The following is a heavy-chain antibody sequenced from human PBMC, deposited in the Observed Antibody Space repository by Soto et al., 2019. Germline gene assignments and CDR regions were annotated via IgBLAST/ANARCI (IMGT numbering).Heavy chain of an antibody. CDR1: GGSFSGYY. CDR3: ARDVATTYPFDY. CDR2: INHSGST. J-gene: IGHJ4*02. D-gene: IGHD5-12*01. V-gene: IGHV4-34*01. Sequence: PSETLSLTCAVYGGSFSGYYWSWIRQPPGKGLEWIGEINHSGSTNYNPSLKSRVTISVDTSKNQFSLKLSSVTAADTAVYYCARDVATTYPFDYWGQGTLVTVSS.